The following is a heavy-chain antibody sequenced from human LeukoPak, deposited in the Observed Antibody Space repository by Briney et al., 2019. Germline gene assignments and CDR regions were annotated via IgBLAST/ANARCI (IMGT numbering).Heavy chain of an antibody. CDR1: GFXXXSYA. CDR2: ISYDGSNK. CDR3: ARDVRSTGDWFDP. J-gene: IGHJ5*02. Sequence: LXLSXXXSGFXXXSYAMHWVRQAPGKGLEWVAVISYDGSNKYYADSVKGRFTISRDNSKNTLYLQMNSLRAEDTAVYYCARDVRSTGDWFDPWGQGTLVTVSS. V-gene: IGHV3-30-3*01. D-gene: IGHD4-11*01.